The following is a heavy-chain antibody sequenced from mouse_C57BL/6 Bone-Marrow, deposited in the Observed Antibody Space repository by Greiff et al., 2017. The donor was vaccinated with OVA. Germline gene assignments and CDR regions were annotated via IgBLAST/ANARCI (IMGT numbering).Heavy chain of an antibody. CDR3: AISPLIGSSYWYFDV. V-gene: IGHV1-74*01. CDR2: IHPSDSDT. Sequence: QVQLQQSGAELVKPGASVKMSCKASGYTFTSYWITWVKQRPGQGLEWIGRIHPSDSDTNYNQKFKGKATLTVDKSSSTAYMQLSSLTSEDSAVYYCAISPLIGSSYWYFDVWGTGTTVTVSS. J-gene: IGHJ1*03. D-gene: IGHD1-1*01. CDR1: GYTFTSYW.